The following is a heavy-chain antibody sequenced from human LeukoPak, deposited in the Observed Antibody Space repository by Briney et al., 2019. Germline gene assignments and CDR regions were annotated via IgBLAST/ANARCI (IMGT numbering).Heavy chain of an antibody. D-gene: IGHD4-17*01. V-gene: IGHV3-64*01. Sequence: GGSLRLSCAASGFTFSSYAMHWVRQAPGKGLEYVSAISSNGGSTYYANSVKGRFTISRDNSKNTLYLQMGSLRAEDMAVYYCARENDYGDYGRYFFDYWGQGTLVTVSS. J-gene: IGHJ4*02. CDR2: ISSNGGST. CDR1: GFTFSSYA. CDR3: ARENDYGDYGRYFFDY.